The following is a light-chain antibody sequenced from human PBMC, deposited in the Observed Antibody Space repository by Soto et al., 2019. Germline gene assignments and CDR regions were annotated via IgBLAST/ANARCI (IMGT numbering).Light chain of an antibody. CDR3: QQANSFPFT. J-gene: IGKJ3*01. CDR1: QVINNW. V-gene: IGKV1-12*02. Sequence: DIQMTQSPSSVSASVGDRVTITWRASQVINNWLAWYQQNPGKAPNLLLYAASTLQTGVPSRFSGSGSGTDFTLTISSMQPEDFATYYFQQANSFPFTFGPGTKVDIK. CDR2: AAS.